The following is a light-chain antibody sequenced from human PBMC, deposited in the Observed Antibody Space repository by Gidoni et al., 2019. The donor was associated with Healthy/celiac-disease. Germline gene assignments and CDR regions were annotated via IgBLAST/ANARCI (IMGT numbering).Light chain of an antibody. CDR3: QQRSNWPELT. Sequence: EIVLTQSPATLSLSPGERATLSCRASQSVSSYLAWYQQKPGQAPRLLIYDASNMATCIPARFSGSGSVTDFTLTISILEPEYFAVYYCQQRSNWPELTFGGGTKVEIK. J-gene: IGKJ4*01. CDR1: QSVSSY. CDR2: DAS. V-gene: IGKV3-11*01.